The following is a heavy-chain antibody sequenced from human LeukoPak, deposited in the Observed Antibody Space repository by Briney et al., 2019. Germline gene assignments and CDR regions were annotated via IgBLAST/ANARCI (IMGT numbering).Heavy chain of an antibody. V-gene: IGHV1-18*01. Sequence: ASVKVSCKASGYTFTSYGISWVRQAPGQGLEWMGWISAYNDNTNYAQKLQGRVTMTTDTSTSTAYMELRSLRSDDTAVYYCAKDDIVVATAIRYLDKWGQGTLVTVSS. CDR3: AKDDIVVATAIRYLDK. J-gene: IGHJ4*03. CDR2: ISAYNDNT. D-gene: IGHD2-21*02. CDR1: GYTFTSYG.